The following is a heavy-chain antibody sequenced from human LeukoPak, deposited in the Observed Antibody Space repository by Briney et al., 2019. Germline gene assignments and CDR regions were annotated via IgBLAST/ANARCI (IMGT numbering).Heavy chain of an antibody. Sequence: GGALRLSCAASGFTFSYFWMSWVREAPGKGLEWVANINLDGTERHYVDSVKGRFTISRDDARKSLYLQMNSLRDEDTAVYYCARDNVGATPFDYWGQGTLVTVSS. CDR2: INLDGTER. J-gene: IGHJ4*02. V-gene: IGHV3-7*05. D-gene: IGHD1-26*01. CDR1: GFTFSYFW. CDR3: ARDNVGATPFDY.